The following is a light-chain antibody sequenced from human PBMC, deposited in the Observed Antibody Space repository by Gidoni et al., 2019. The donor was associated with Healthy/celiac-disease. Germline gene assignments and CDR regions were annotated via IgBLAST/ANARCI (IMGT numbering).Light chain of an antibody. CDR2: AAS. CDR3: QQLNSYPSFT. J-gene: IGKJ3*01. V-gene: IGKV1-9*01. CDR1: QGISSY. Sequence: IQLTHSPSSLSASVGDRVTITCRASQGISSYLAWYQQKPGKAPKLLIYAASTLQSGVPSRFSGSGSGTDFTLTISSLQPEDFATYYCQQLNSYPSFTFGPGTKVDIK.